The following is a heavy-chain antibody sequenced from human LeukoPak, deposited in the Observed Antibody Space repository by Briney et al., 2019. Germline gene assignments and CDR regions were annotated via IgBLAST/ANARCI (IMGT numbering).Heavy chain of an antibody. CDR2: ISNDGGST. V-gene: IGHV3-64*01. CDR1: GFTFSSYA. D-gene: IGHD5-18*01. CDR3: ARSRYGYSWLDP. Sequence: GGSLRLSCAASGFTFSSYAMHGVRQAPGKGLEYVSAISNDGGSTYYGNSVKGRFTISRDNSKNTLYLQMGSLRADDMAVYYCARSRYGYSWLDPWGQGTLVTVSS. J-gene: IGHJ5*02.